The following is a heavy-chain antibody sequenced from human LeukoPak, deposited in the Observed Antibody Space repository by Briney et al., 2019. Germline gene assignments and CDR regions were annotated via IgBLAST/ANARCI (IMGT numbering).Heavy chain of an antibody. CDR3: ARARGWDGYNYFDY. D-gene: IGHD5-24*01. CDR1: GYTFTSYG. J-gene: IGHJ4*02. Sequence: ASVKVSCKASGYTFTSYGIIWVRQAPGQGLEWMGWISANNGNTNYAQNLQGRVTMTTDTSTRTAYMELRSLRSDDTAVYYCARARGWDGYNYFDYWGPGNLGSVSS. V-gene: IGHV1-18*01. CDR2: ISANNGNT.